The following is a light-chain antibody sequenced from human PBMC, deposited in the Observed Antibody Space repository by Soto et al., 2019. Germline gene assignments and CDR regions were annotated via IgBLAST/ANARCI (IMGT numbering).Light chain of an antibody. CDR1: QSVSGNY. J-gene: IGKJ1*01. CDR3: QQYGSSPRT. Sequence: TVSLSEGERDSLSGRVSQSVSGNYLAWYQQKPGQAPSLLMHGASSRVTGIPERFSGSGSGTDFTLTISRLEPEDFAVYFCQQYGSSPRTFGQGTKVDI. CDR2: GAS. V-gene: IGKV3-20*01.